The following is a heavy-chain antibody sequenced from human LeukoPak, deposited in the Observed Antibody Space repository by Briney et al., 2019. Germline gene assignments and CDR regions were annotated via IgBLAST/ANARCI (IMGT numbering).Heavy chain of an antibody. V-gene: IGHV3-30*02. D-gene: IGHD7-27*01. Sequence: PGGSLRLSCAASGFTFSSYGMHWARQAPGKGLEWVAFIRYDGSNKYYADSVKGRFTISRDNSKNTLYLQMNSLRAEDTAVYYCAKDPATGDTNPGFDYWGQGTLVTVSS. CDR2: IRYDGSNK. J-gene: IGHJ4*02. CDR3: AKDPATGDTNPGFDY. CDR1: GFTFSSYG.